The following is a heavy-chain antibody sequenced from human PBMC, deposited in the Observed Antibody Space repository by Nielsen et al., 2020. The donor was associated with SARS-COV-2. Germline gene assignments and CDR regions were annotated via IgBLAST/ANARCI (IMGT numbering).Heavy chain of an antibody. CDR3: AKFALGRNDAFDI. Sequence: GESLKISCAASGFTFDDYAMHWVRQAPGKGLEWVAVIWYDGSNKYYADSVKGRFTISRDNSKNTLYLQMNSLRAEDTALYYCAKFALGRNDAFDIWGQGTMVTVSS. CDR2: IWYDGSNK. J-gene: IGHJ3*02. D-gene: IGHD1-26*01. V-gene: IGHV3-30*02. CDR1: GFTFDDYA.